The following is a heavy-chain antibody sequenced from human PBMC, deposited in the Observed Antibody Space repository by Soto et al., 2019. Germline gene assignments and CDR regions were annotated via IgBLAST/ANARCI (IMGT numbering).Heavy chain of an antibody. J-gene: IGHJ5*02. CDR1: GFTFSSYS. CDR2: IGSSSSYI. V-gene: IGHV3-21*01. Sequence: EVQLVESGGGLVKPGGSLRLSCAASGFTFSSYSMNWVRQAPGKGLEWVSSIGSSSSYIYYADSVKGRFTISRDNAKNSLYLQMNSLRAEDTAVYYCAREDYGSGTDWFDPWGQGTLVTVSS. CDR3: AREDYGSGTDWFDP. D-gene: IGHD3-10*01.